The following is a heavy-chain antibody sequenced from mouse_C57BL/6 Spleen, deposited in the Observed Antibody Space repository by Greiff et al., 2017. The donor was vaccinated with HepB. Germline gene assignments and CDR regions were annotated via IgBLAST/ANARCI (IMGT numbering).Heavy chain of an antibody. CDR3: ARRNIYYDYDWFAY. J-gene: IGHJ3*01. CDR2: ISGGGGNT. D-gene: IGHD2-4*01. V-gene: IGHV5-9*01. Sequence: EVKVVESGGGLVKPGGSLKLSCAASGFTFSSYTMSWVRQTPEKRLEWVATISGGGGNTYYPDSVKGRFTISRDNAKNTLYLQMSSLRSEDTALYYCARRNIYYDYDWFAYWGQGTLVTVSA. CDR1: GFTFSSYT.